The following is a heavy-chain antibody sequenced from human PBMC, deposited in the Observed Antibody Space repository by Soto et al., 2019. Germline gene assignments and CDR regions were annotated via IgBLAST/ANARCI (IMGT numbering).Heavy chain of an antibody. CDR2: ISYDGSNT. Sequence: PGGSLRLSCAASGFTFSSYGLHWVRQAPGKGLEWVSVISYDGSNTYYADSVKGRFTISRDNSKNTLYLQMNSLRAEDTAVYYCARDRGGSSWYYYYGMDVWGQGTTVTVSS. J-gene: IGHJ6*02. V-gene: IGHV3-30-3*01. CDR3: ARDRGGSSWYYYYGMDV. D-gene: IGHD6-13*01. CDR1: GFTFSSYG.